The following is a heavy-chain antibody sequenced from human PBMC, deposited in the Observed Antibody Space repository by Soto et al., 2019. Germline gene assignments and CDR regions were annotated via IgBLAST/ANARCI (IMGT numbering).Heavy chain of an antibody. CDR1: GGSVSSGSYY. Sequence: SETLSLTCTVSGGSVSSGSYYWSWIRQPPGKGLEWIGYIYYSGGTNYNPSLKSRVTISVDTSKNQFSLKLSSVTAADTAVYYCARGGGVTATFGYWGQGTLVTVSS. CDR3: ARGGGVTATFGY. J-gene: IGHJ4*02. D-gene: IGHD5-18*01. CDR2: IYYSGGT. V-gene: IGHV4-61*01.